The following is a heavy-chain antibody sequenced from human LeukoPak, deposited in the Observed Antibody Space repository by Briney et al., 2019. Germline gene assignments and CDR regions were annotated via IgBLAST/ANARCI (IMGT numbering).Heavy chain of an antibody. CDR3: ARDSVYATNWYDP. J-gene: IGHJ5*02. D-gene: IGHD2-8*01. Sequence: PSETLSLTCTVSGGSISSSNWNWIRQAPGKGLEWIGYVTFSGGTNYNPSLGSRVTISLDMSKNQFSLKLTSVTAADTAIYYCARDSVYATNWYDPWGQGTLVTVSS. V-gene: IGHV4-59*01. CDR2: VTFSGGT. CDR1: GGSISSSN.